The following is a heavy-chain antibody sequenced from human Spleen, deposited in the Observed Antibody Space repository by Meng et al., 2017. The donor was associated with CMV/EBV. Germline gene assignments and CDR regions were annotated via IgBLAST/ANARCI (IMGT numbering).Heavy chain of an antibody. CDR1: GYTFTGYY. CDR2: INPNSGGT. D-gene: IGHD2-2*01. V-gene: IGHV1-2*02. J-gene: IGHJ6*02. CDR3: ARKLCSSTSCYGMDV. Sequence: ASVKVSCKASGYTFTGYYMDWVRQAPGQGLEWMGWINPNSGGTNYAQKFQGRVTMTRDTSINTAYMELSRLRSDDTAVYYCARKLCSSTSCYGMDVWGQGTTVTVSS.